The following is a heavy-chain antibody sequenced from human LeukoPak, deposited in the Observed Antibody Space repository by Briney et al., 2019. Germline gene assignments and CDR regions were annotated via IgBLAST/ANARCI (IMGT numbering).Heavy chain of an antibody. CDR2: ISGSGGST. J-gene: IGHJ4*02. CDR3: AKYDGVVHYYFDY. D-gene: IGHD3-3*01. V-gene: IGHV3-23*01. CDR1: GFTFSSYA. Sequence: GSLRLSCAASGFTFSSYAMSWVRQAPGKGLEWVSAISGSGGSTYYTDSVKGRFTISRDNSKNTLYLQMNSLRAEDTAVYYCAKYDGVVHYYFDYWGQGTLVTVSS.